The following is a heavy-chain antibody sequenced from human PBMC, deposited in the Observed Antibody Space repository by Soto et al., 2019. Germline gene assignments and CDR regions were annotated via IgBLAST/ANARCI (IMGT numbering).Heavy chain of an antibody. D-gene: IGHD2-2*01. CDR3: AREAVVPAAIPSPYYYYGMDV. CDR1: GFTVSSNY. J-gene: IGHJ6*02. CDR2: IYSGGST. Sequence: GGSLRLSCAASGFTVSSNYMSWVRQAPGKGLECVSVIYSGGSTYYADSVKGRFTISRDNSKNTLYLQMNSLRAEDTAVYYCAREAVVPAAIPSPYYYYGMDVWGQGTTVTVYS. V-gene: IGHV3-53*01.